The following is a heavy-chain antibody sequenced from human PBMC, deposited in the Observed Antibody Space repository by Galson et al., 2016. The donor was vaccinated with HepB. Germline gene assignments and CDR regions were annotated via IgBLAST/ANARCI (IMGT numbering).Heavy chain of an antibody. CDR1: GFAFTSNY. J-gene: IGHJ6*02. Sequence: SLRLSCAASGFAFTSNYMHWVRQAPGKGLVWVSGIHTDGSSPIYADSVKGRFTITRDNTKNTLYLQMNSLRAEDSAVYYSGRGAYFGMDVWGQGTAVTASS. CDR2: IHTDGSSP. V-gene: IGHV3-74*01. CDR3: GRGAYFGMDV.